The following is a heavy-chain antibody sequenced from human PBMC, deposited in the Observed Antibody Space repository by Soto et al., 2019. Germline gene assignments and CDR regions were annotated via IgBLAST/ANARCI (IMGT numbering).Heavy chain of an antibody. CDR3: AKNEVIYCGSYSNGIDV. D-gene: IGHD1-26*01. CDR1: GFTFSSYG. CDR2: ISYDGSNK. Sequence: QVQLVESGGGVVQPGRSLRLSCAASGFTFSSYGMHWVREAPGKGLEWVAVISYDGSNKYYADSVKGRFTISRDNSRNTLYRQINSLRAEDTAVYYCAKNEVIYCGSYSNGIDVWGQGTTVTVSS. V-gene: IGHV3-30*18. J-gene: IGHJ6*02.